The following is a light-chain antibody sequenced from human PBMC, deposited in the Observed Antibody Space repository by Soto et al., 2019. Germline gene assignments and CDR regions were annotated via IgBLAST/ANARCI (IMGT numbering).Light chain of an antibody. CDR1: QSVSSSY. Sequence: EIVLTQSPATLSLSRGERATLSCRASQSVSSSYLDWYQQKPGQAPRLLIYGASSRATGIPDRFSGSGSGTDFTLTISRLEPEDFAVYYCQQYGSSPRTFGQGTKVDIK. V-gene: IGKV3-20*01. CDR3: QQYGSSPRT. J-gene: IGKJ1*01. CDR2: GAS.